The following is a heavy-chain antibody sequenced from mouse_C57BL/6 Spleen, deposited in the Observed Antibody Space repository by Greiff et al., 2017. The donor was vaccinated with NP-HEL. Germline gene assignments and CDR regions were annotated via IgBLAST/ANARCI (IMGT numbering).Heavy chain of an antibody. CDR2: IYPGDGDT. D-gene: IGHD2-12*01. Sequence: QVQLQQSGPELVKPGASVKISCKASGYAFSSSWMNWVKQRPGKGLEWIGRIYPGDGDTNCNGKFKGKATLTADKSSSTAYMQLSSLTSEDSAVYFCASYSHYAMDYWGQGTSVTVSS. CDR3: ASYSHYAMDY. V-gene: IGHV1-82*01. J-gene: IGHJ4*01. CDR1: GYAFSSSW.